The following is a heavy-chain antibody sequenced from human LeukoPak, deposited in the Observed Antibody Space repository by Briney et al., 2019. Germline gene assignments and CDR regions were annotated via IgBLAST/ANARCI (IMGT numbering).Heavy chain of an antibody. CDR2: ISGSGGST. J-gene: IGHJ4*02. CDR3: AKEWGKVATSTDY. V-gene: IGHV3-23*01. D-gene: IGHD5-12*01. Sequence: GGTLRLSCAASGFTLSSYGMSWVRQAPGKGLEWVSAISGSGGSTYYADSVKGRFTISRDNSKNTLYLQMNSLRAEDTAVYYCAKEWGKVATSTDYWGQGTLVTVSS. CDR1: GFTLSSYG.